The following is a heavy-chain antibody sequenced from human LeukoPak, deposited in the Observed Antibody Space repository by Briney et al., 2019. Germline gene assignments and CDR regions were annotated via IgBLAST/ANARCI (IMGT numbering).Heavy chain of an antibody. V-gene: IGHV1-2*06. Sequence: ASVKVSCKASGYTFTGYYMHWVRPAPGQGLEWMGRINPNSGGTNYAQKFQGRVTMTRDTSISTAYMELSRLRSDDTAVYYCARDQGCSGGSCYRGEYNYWGQGTLVTVSS. CDR1: GYTFTGYY. J-gene: IGHJ4*02. CDR2: INPNSGGT. D-gene: IGHD2-15*01. CDR3: ARDQGCSGGSCYRGEYNY.